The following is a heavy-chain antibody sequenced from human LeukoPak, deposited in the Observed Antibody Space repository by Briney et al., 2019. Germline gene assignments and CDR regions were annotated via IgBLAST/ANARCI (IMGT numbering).Heavy chain of an antibody. CDR1: GDTFTTYT. CDR3: ARLVGSSFDY. Sequence: ASVKVSCKASGDTFTTYTIAWVRQAPGQGLEYMGGIIPLLQTAAYSQRFQGKVTITSDESTNTAYLALSSLTSEDTAVYYCARLVGSSFDYWGQGTLVIVSS. D-gene: IGHD1-26*01. CDR2: IIPLLQTA. J-gene: IGHJ4*02. V-gene: IGHV1-69*16.